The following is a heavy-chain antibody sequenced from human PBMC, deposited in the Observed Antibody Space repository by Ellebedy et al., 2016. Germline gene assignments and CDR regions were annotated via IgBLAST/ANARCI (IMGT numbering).Heavy chain of an antibody. CDR3: ARDVGLGISLELFGY. J-gene: IGHJ4*02. D-gene: IGHD1-7*01. CDR1: GFTFSSYW. CDR2: IKQDGSEK. V-gene: IGHV3-7*04. Sequence: GESLKISCAASGFTFSSYWMSWVRQAPGKGLEWVANIKQDGSEKYYVDSVKGRFTISRDNAKNSLYLQMNSLRAEDTAVYYCARDVGLGISLELFGYWGQGTLVTVSS.